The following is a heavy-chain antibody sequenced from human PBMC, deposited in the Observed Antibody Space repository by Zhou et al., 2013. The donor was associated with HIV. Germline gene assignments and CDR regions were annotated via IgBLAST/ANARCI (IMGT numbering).Heavy chain of an antibody. CDR2: INPNSGGT. D-gene: IGHD4-4*01. Sequence: QVQLVQSGAEVKKPGASVKVSCKASGYTFTGYYMHWVRQAPGQGLEWMGWINPNSGGTNYAQKFQGRVTMTRDTSISTAYMELSRLRSDDTAVYYCARDGSNYPLYYYYYMDVWGKGTTVTVSS. CDR1: GYTFTGYY. J-gene: IGHJ6*03. V-gene: IGHV1-2*02. CDR3: ARDGSNYPLYYYYYMDV.